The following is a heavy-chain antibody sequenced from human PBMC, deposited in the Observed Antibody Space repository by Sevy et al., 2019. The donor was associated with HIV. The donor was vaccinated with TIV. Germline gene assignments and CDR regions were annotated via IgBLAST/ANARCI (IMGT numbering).Heavy chain of an antibody. J-gene: IGHJ6*02. CDR2: ISSSSSTI. CDR1: GFTFSSYS. CDR3: ARDPRFHIVVVTAVGGYGMDV. V-gene: IGHV3-48*02. Sequence: GGSLRLSCAASGFTFSSYSMNWVRQAPGKGLEWVSYISSSSSTIYYADSVKGLFTISRDNAKNSLYLQMNSLRDEDTAVYYCARDPRFHIVVVTAVGGYGMDVWGQGTTVTVSS. D-gene: IGHD2-21*02.